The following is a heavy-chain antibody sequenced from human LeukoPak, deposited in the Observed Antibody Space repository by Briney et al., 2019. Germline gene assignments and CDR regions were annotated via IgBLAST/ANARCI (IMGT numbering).Heavy chain of an antibody. Sequence: GGSLRLSCAVSGVTVSTNYMGWVRQAPGKGLEWVSVIYADGGGGGTYYADSVKGRFTISRDNSKNTLYLQMNSLRAEDTAVYYCARDPPYGYTFDYWGQGTLVTVSS. CDR2: IYADGGGGGT. D-gene: IGHD3-16*02. V-gene: IGHV3-53*01. CDR3: ARDPPYGYTFDY. J-gene: IGHJ4*02. CDR1: GVTVSTNY.